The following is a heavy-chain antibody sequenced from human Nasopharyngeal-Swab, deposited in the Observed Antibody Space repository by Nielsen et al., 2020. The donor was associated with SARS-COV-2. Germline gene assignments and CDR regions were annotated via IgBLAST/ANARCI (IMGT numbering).Heavy chain of an antibody. V-gene: IGHV4-39*07. CDR3: ASGLAYYDILTGYQYDAFDI. Sequence: RQAPGKGLEWIGSIYYSGSTYYNPSLKSRVTISVDTSKNQFSLKLGSVTAADTAVYYCASGLAYYDILTGYQYDAFDIWGQGTMVTVSS. J-gene: IGHJ3*02. D-gene: IGHD3-9*01. CDR2: IYYSGST.